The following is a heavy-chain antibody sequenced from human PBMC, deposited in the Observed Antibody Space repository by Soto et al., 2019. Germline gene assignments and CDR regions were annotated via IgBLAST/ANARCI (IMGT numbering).Heavy chain of an antibody. V-gene: IGHV3-21*01. J-gene: IGHJ4*02. Sequence: PGESLRLSCAASGFTFSSYSMNWVRQAPGKGLEWVSSISSSSSYIYYADSVKGRFTISRDNAKNSLYLQMNSLRAEDTAVYYCARDKYYDSSGYYMYYFDYWGQGTLVTVSS. CDR2: ISSSSSYI. CDR1: GFTFSSYS. D-gene: IGHD3-22*01. CDR3: ARDKYYDSSGYYMYYFDY.